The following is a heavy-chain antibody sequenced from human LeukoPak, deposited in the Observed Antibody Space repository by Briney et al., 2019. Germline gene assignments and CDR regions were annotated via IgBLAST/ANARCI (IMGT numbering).Heavy chain of an antibody. Sequence: GGSLRLSCVASGFAFSDYWMNWVRQAPGKGLEWVTIIKPDGSFTNYVDAVKGRFTISRDNAKNSLYLQMNSLRAEDTAVYYCAKSPLRIAAAGAFDYWGQGTLVTVSS. CDR1: GFAFSDYW. CDR3: AKSPLRIAAAGAFDY. D-gene: IGHD6-13*01. J-gene: IGHJ4*02. CDR2: IKPDGSFT. V-gene: IGHV3-7*03.